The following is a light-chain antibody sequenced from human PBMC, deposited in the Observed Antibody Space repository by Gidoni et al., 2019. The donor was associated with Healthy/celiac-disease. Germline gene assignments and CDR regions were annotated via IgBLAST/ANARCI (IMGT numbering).Light chain of an antibody. CDR3: AAWDDSLSGFVV. J-gene: IGLJ2*01. CDR2: RNN. Sequence: QSVLTQPPSASGTPGQRVTISCSRSSSNIGSKYVYCYQQLPGTAPKLLIYRNNQRPSGVPDRFSGSKSGTSASLAISGLRSEDEADYYCAAWDDSLSGFVVFGGGTKLTVL. CDR1: SSNIGSKY. V-gene: IGLV1-47*01.